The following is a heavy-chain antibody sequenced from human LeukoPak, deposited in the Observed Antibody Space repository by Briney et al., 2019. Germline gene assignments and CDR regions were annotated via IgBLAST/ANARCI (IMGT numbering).Heavy chain of an antibody. CDR3: AKDLGEGLNYFGMDV. Sequence: GGSLRLSCAASGFTFSSYAVTWVRQAPGKGLEWVSAISGSGGSTYYADSVKGRFTISRDNSKNTLYLQMNSLRAEDTAVYYCAKDLGEGLNYFGMDVWGQGTTVTVSS. V-gene: IGHV3-23*01. D-gene: IGHD3-16*01. CDR1: GFTFSSYA. J-gene: IGHJ6*02. CDR2: ISGSGGST.